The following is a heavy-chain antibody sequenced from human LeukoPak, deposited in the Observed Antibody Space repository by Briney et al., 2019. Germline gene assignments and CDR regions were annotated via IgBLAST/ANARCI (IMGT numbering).Heavy chain of an antibody. Sequence: QPSETLSLTCAVYGGSFSGYYWSWIRQPPGKGLEWIGEINHSGSTNYNPSLKSRVTISVDTSKNQFSLNLRSVTAADTAVYYCARRGPMGPAAGTGYFQHWGQGTLATVSS. J-gene: IGHJ1*01. V-gene: IGHV4-34*01. D-gene: IGHD6-13*01. CDR3: ARRGPMGPAAGTGYFQH. CDR1: GGSFSGYY. CDR2: INHSGST.